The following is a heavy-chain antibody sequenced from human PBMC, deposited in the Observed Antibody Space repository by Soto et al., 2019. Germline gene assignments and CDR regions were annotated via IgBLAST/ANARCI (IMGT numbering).Heavy chain of an antibody. D-gene: IGHD2-2*01. Sequence: PGGSLRLSCAASGFTFSSYAMSWVRQAPGKGLEWVSAISGSGGSTYYADSVKGRFTISRDNSKNTLYLQMNSLRAEDTAVYYCAKDIGVVVVPAAPDYYYGMDVWGQGTTVTVSS. CDR1: GFTFSSYA. CDR2: ISGSGGST. CDR3: AKDIGVVVVPAAPDYYYGMDV. J-gene: IGHJ6*02. V-gene: IGHV3-23*01.